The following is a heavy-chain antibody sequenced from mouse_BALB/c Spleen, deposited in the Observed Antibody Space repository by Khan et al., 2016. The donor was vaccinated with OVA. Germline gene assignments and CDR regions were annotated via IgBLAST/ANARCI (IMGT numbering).Heavy chain of an antibody. CDR3: TRSGYGSFAY. CDR1: GYTFSSYY. D-gene: IGHD2-2*01. Sequence: QVQLQQSGAELVKPGASVKLSCKASGYTFSSYYMYWVKQRPGQGLEWIGEINPNNGGTNFNEKFTSKATLTVDKSSSTAYKQLSSLTAEDSAVYYCTRSGYGSFAYWGQGTLVTVSA. J-gene: IGHJ3*01. V-gene: IGHV1S81*02. CDR2: INPNNGGT.